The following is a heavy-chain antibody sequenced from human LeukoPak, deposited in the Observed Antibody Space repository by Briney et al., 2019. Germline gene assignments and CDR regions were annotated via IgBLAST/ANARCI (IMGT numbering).Heavy chain of an antibody. CDR1: GFTFSSYG. Sequence: PGGSLRLSCAASGFTFSSYGMQWVRQAPGEGVEWVAVIWYDGSNKYYADSVKGRFTISRDNSKNTLYLQMNSLRAEDTAVYYCARDGYEFRAFDIWGQGTMVTVSP. D-gene: IGHD5-12*01. V-gene: IGHV3-33*01. J-gene: IGHJ3*02. CDR2: IWYDGSNK. CDR3: ARDGYEFRAFDI.